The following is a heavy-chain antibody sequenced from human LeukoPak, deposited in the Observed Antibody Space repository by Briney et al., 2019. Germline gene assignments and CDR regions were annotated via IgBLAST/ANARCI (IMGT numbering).Heavy chain of an antibody. V-gene: IGHV4-39*01. J-gene: IGHJ4*02. D-gene: IGHD1-14*01. Sequence: SETLSLTCTVSGGSISSSSYYWGWIRQPPGKGLEWIGSIYYSGSTYYNPSLKSRVTISVDTSKNQFSLKPSSVTAADTAVYYCARAPDGEFDYWGQGTLVTVSS. CDR3: ARAPDGEFDY. CDR2: IYYSGST. CDR1: GGSISSSSYY.